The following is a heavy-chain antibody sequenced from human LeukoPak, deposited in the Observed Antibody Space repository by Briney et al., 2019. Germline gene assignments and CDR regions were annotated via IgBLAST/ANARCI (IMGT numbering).Heavy chain of an antibody. Sequence: ASVKVSCKASGYPFTNYGISWVRQAPGQGLEWMGWISAYNGNTNYAQKLQGRVTMTTDTSTSTAYMELRSLRSDDTAVYYCARDRTPHIVVVTAILGFDPWGQGTLVTVSS. CDR2: ISAYNGNT. J-gene: IGHJ5*02. V-gene: IGHV1-18*01. D-gene: IGHD2-21*02. CDR1: GYPFTNYG. CDR3: ARDRTPHIVVVTAILGFDP.